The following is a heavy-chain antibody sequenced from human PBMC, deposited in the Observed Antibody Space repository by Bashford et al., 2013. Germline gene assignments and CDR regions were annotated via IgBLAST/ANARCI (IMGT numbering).Heavy chain of an antibody. CDR2: EPNSGNT. Sequence: ASVKVVLQGFLDTRSPVTTSTGATGTGQGLEWMGMDEPNSGNTGYTQKFQGRVTMTRDTSISTAYMELSSLRSDDTAVYFCARDGPVVGVWNAFDVWGQGTVVTVSS. J-gene: IGHJ3*01. CDR1: DTRSPVTT. CDR3: ARDGPVVGVWNAFDV. D-gene: IGHD1-26*01. V-gene: IGHV1-8*01.